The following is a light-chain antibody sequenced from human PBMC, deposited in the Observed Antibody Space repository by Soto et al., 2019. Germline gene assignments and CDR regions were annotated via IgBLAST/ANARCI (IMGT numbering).Light chain of an antibody. CDR2: DVS. J-gene: IGLJ2*01. Sequence: QYALTQPRSVSGSPGQSVTISCTGTSGDVGGYNFVSWYQQHPGKVPTLVIFDVSHRPSGVPDRFSGSKSGNTASLTISGLQAEDEADYYGCSYGGSYPWVFGGGTKLTVL. CDR1: SGDVGGYNF. V-gene: IGLV2-11*01. CDR3: CSYGGSYPWV.